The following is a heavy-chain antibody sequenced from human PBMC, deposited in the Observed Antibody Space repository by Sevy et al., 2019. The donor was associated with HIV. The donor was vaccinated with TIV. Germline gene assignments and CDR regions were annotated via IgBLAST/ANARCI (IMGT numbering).Heavy chain of an antibody. D-gene: IGHD4-17*01. Sequence: ASVKVSCKASGYTFTDYYIHWVRQAPGHGLEWMAWINPNDGVTNYVQRFQGGVTVTRDTSVSTAYMELRGLRYDGTAIYYCARLTTMPTLDLYGMDVWGQGTTVTVSS. CDR1: GYTFTDYY. CDR3: ARLTTMPTLDLYGMDV. CDR2: INPNDGVT. J-gene: IGHJ6*02. V-gene: IGHV1-2*02.